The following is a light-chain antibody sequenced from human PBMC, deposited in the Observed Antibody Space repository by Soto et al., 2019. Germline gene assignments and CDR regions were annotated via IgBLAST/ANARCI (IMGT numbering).Light chain of an antibody. CDR2: SVS. J-gene: IGKJ4*01. CDR1: QNVNNNY. CDR3: QQFGSTPLT. Sequence: EIVLTQSPGTQSSSPGERATLSCRASQNVNNNYIAWYQQKPGLAPRLLIYSVSRRATGVPDRFSGSGSGADFTLTITGLEPEDFAVYFCQQFGSTPLTFGGGTKLEI. V-gene: IGKV3-20*01.